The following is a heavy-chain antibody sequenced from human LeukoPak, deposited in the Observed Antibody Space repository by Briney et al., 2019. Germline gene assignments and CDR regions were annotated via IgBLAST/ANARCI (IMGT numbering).Heavy chain of an antibody. CDR3: ARGYSGYDYYFDY. D-gene: IGHD5-12*01. V-gene: IGHV4-4*02. J-gene: IGHJ4*02. CDR1: GGSITSSNW. Sequence: SGTLSLTCDVSGGSITSSNWWSWVRQPPGKGLEWIGEIYHNGDTNYNPSLKSRVTISVDKSKNQFSLKVRSVTAADTAQYYCARGYSGYDYYFDYWGQGTLVTVSS. CDR2: IYHNGDT.